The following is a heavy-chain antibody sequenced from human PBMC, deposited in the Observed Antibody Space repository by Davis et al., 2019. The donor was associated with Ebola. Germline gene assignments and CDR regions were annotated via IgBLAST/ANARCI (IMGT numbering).Heavy chain of an antibody. CDR1: GGTFSSYA. CDR2: IIPIFGTA. D-gene: IGHD6-19*01. J-gene: IGHJ6*02. Sequence: SVKVSCKASGGTFSSYAISWVRQAPGQGLEWMGGIIPIFGTANYAQKLQGRVTMTTDTSTSTAYMELRSLRSDDTAVYYCARDQGWLVPEYYYGMDVWGQGTTVTVSS. CDR3: ARDQGWLVPEYYYGMDV. V-gene: IGHV1-69*05.